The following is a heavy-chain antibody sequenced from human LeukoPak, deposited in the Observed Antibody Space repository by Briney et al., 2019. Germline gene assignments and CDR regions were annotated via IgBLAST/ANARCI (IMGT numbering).Heavy chain of an antibody. J-gene: IGHJ5*02. D-gene: IGHD6-19*01. V-gene: IGHV3-30*18. CDR3: AKDSGPWLVVPRWFDP. Sequence: GGSLRLSRAASGFTFSSYGMHWVRQAPGKGLEWVAVISYDGSNKYYADSVKGRFTISRDNSKNTLYLQMNSLRAEDTAVYYCAKDSGPWLVVPRWFDPWGQGTLVTVSS. CDR1: GFTFSSYG. CDR2: ISYDGSNK.